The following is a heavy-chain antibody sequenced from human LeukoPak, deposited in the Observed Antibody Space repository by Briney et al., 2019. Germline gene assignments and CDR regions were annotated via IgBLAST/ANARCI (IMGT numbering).Heavy chain of an antibody. CDR1: GYTFTSYG. CDR3: ARDGAKYYYDSSGYYYWFDP. CDR2: ISAYNGNT. J-gene: IGHJ5*02. V-gene: IGHV1-18*01. Sequence: ASVKVSCKASGYTFTSYGISWVRQAPGRGLEWMGWISAYNGNTNYAQKLQGRVTMTTDTSTSTAYMELRSLRSDDTAVYYCARDGAKYYYDSSGYYYWFDPWGQGTLVTVSS. D-gene: IGHD3-22*01.